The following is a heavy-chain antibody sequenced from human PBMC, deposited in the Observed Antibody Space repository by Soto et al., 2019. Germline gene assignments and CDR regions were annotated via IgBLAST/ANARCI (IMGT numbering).Heavy chain of an antibody. Sequence: SETLSLTCTVSGGSISSSSYYWGWIRQPPGKGLEWIGSIYYSGSTYYNPSLKSRVTISVDTSKNQFSLKLSSVIAADTAVYYCAREGTWIQLLSYYYGMDVWGQGTTVTVSS. V-gene: IGHV4-39*02. CDR3: AREGTWIQLLSYYYGMDV. J-gene: IGHJ6*02. D-gene: IGHD5-18*01. CDR1: GGSISSSSYY. CDR2: IYYSGST.